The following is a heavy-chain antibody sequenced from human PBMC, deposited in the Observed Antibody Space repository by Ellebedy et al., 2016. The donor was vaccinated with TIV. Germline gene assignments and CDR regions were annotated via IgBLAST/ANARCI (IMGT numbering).Heavy chain of an antibody. Sequence: PGGSLRLSCTVSGFSVGNNYMSWVRRAPGKGLEWVSLIYSGGDTDYAASVKGRFTISRDSSQNTVFLQMNTLRAEDTAVYFCAHRGPRIPAPWGRGTLVTVSS. CDR3: AHRGPRIPAP. J-gene: IGHJ5*02. V-gene: IGHV3-66*01. CDR2: IYSGGDT. D-gene: IGHD6-13*01. CDR1: GFSVGNNY.